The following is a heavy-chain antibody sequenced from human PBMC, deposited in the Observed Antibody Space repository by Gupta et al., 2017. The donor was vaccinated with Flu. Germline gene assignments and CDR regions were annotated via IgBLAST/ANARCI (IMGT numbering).Heavy chain of an antibody. Sequence: GLEWTGWILTYNGETKYAQRLQGRVTMTTERSTSTAYMELERLRSDDTAMYYCAVGYSRTWQFDSWGQGTLVTVSP. J-gene: IGHJ4*02. CDR2: ILTYNGET. CDR3: AVGYSRTWQFDS. D-gene: IGHD6-13*01. V-gene: IGHV1-18*01.